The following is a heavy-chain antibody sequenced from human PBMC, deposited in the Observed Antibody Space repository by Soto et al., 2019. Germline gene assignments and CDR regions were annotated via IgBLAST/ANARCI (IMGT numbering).Heavy chain of an antibody. D-gene: IGHD3-3*01. CDR2: LTTSDDIT. J-gene: IGHJ5*02. Sequence: DVQLFESGGGLVEPGESLRLSCAASGFIFKDFAMSGVRQAPGKGLEWVSTLTTSDDITYSADSVRGRLTISRDNSANTLFLQMSSLRGDDTATYYCTKGDSSGYFDPSTGYSTPDHWGQGTLVTVSS. CDR1: GFIFKDFA. CDR3: TKGDSSGYFDPSTGYSTPDH. V-gene: IGHV3-23*01.